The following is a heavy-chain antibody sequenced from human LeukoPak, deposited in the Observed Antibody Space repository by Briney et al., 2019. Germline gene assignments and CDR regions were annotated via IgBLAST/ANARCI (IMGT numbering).Heavy chain of an antibody. CDR2: IYTSGST. V-gene: IGHV4-4*07. J-gene: IGHJ4*02. CDR3: ARLRYTAMDTFDY. D-gene: IGHD5-18*01. Sequence: SETLSLTCTVSGGSISSYYGSWIRQPAGKGLEWIGRIYTSGSTNYNPSLKSRVTMSVDTSKNQFSLKLSSVTAAHTAVYYCARLRYTAMDTFDYWGQGTLVTVSS. CDR1: GGSISSYY.